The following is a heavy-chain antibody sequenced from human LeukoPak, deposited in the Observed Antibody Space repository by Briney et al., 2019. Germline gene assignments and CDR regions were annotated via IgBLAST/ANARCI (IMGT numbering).Heavy chain of an antibody. CDR3: ASLRLAQNDAFDI. V-gene: IGHV5-51*01. J-gene: IGHJ3*02. D-gene: IGHD3-10*01. CDR1: GYSFTSYW. Sequence: GESLKISCKGSGYSFTSYWIGWVRQMPGKGLEWMGIIYPGDSDTRYSPSFQGQVTISADKSISTAYLQWSSLKASDTAMYYCASLRLAQNDAFDIWGQGTMVTVSS. CDR2: IYPGDSDT.